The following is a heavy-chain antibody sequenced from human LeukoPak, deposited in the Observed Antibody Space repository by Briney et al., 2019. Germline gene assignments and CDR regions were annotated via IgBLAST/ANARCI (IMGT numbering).Heavy chain of an antibody. J-gene: IGHJ5*02. Sequence: VASVKVSCKASGYTFTGYYMHWLRQAPGKGLEWMGWINPNSGGTNYAQKVQGRVTMTRDTSISTAYLELSRLTADDTAVYYCARGYGGNSFTPWGQGTLVTVSS. V-gene: IGHV1-2*02. CDR2: INPNSGGT. CDR1: GYTFTGYY. D-gene: IGHD4-23*01. CDR3: ARGYGGNSFTP.